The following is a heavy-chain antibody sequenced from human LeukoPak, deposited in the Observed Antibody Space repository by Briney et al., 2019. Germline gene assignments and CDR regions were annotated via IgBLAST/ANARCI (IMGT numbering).Heavy chain of an antibody. CDR2: IYPGDSDI. J-gene: IGHJ4*02. V-gene: IGHV5-51*01. CDR3: ATHIAPGYNSGWYFDY. CDR1: GYSFTNYW. D-gene: IGHD6-19*01. Sequence: GESLKISCKASGYSFTNYWIGWVRQMPGKGLEWMGTIYPGDSDIRYSPSFQGQVTISADKSICTAYLQWSSLKASDTAMYYCATHIAPGYNSGWYFDYWGQGTLVTVSS.